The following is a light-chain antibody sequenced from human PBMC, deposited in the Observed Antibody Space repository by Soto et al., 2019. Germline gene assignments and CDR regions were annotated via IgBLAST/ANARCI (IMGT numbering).Light chain of an antibody. CDR3: SSYTSSSTLAV. V-gene: IGLV2-14*01. CDR1: SSDVGGYNY. J-gene: IGLJ2*01. CDR2: DVN. Sequence: QSVLTQPASVSGSPGQSITISCTGTSSDVGGYNYVSWYQQDPGKAPKLMIYDVNNRPSGVSNRFSGSKSGNTASPTISGLQAEDEAYYYCSSYTSSSTLAVFGGGTKVTVL.